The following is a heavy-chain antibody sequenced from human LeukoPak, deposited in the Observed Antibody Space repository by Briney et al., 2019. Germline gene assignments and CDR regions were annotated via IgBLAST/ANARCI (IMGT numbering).Heavy chain of an antibody. CDR2: IYHSGST. Sequence: PSETLSLTCTVSGYSISSGYYWGWIRQPPGKGLEWIGSIYHSGSTYYNPSLKSRVTISVDTSKNQFSLKLSSVTAADTAVYYCARVTPTKTSYYYGSGSYSAFDVWGQGTMVTVSS. CDR3: ARVTPTKTSYYYGSGSYSAFDV. CDR1: GYSISSGYY. D-gene: IGHD3-10*01. J-gene: IGHJ3*01. V-gene: IGHV4-38-2*02.